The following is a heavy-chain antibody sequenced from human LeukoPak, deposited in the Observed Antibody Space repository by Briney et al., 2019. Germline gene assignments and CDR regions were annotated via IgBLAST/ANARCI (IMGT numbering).Heavy chain of an antibody. CDR3: AKTRVMIVVLYYFDY. CDR2: ISGSGGST. Sequence: GGSLRLSCAASGFTFSSYAMSWVRQAPGKGLVWVSAISGSGGSTYYADSVKGRFTISRDNSKNTLYLQMNSLRAEDTAVYYCAKTRVMIVVLYYFDYWGQGTLVTVSS. D-gene: IGHD3-22*01. CDR1: GFTFSSYA. V-gene: IGHV3-23*01. J-gene: IGHJ4*02.